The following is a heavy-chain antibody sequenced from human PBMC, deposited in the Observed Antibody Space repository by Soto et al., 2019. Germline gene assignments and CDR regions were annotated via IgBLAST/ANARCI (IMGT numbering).Heavy chain of an antibody. J-gene: IGHJ4*02. CDR3: ARGGMATIRGYFDY. CDR2: INAGNGNT. D-gene: IGHD5-12*01. V-gene: IGHV1-3*01. Sequence: QVQLVQSGVEVKKPGASVKVSCKASGYTFTTYGIHWVRQAPGQSLEWMGWINAGNGNTKYSQKFQGRVTITRDTSASTAYMELSSLRSEDTAVYYCARGGMATIRGYFDYWGQGTLVTVSS. CDR1: GYTFTTYG.